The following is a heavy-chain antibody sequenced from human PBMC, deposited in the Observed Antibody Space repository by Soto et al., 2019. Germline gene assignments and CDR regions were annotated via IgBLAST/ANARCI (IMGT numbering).Heavy chain of an antibody. V-gene: IGHV4-59*08. CDR3: ARQGLGDPSGMDV. D-gene: IGHD3-10*01. CDR1: GGSISSYY. J-gene: IGHJ6*02. Sequence: PSETLSLTCTVSGGSISSYYWSWIRQPPGKGLEWIGYVYYSGSTNYNPSLKSRVTISVDTSKNQFSLKLSSVTAADTAVYYCARQGLGDPSGMDVWGQGTTVTVSS. CDR2: VYYSGST.